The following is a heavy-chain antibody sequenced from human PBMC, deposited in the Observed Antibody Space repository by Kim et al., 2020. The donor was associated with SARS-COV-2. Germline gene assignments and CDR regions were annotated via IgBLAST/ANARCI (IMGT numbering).Heavy chain of an antibody. Sequence: ASVKVSCKTSGYTFINNYMHWVRQAPGQGLEWMGIIDHSSGSTDYAPKFQGRVTMTRDTSSTTVYMEVRSLRSEDTAIYYCARDGAGENSRWYFDYWGQGTLVTVSS. D-gene: IGHD6-13*01. V-gene: IGHV1-46*01. CDR1: GYTFINNY. CDR2: IDHSSGST. CDR3: ARDGAGENSRWYFDY. J-gene: IGHJ4*02.